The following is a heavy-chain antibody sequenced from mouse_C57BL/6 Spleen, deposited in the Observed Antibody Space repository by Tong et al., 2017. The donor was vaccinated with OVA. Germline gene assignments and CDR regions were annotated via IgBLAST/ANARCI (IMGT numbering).Heavy chain of an antibody. CDR1: GYTFTVYE. J-gene: IGHJ3*01. D-gene: IGHD1-1*01. CDR2: IDPETGGT. Sequence: VQLQESGAELVRPGASVTLSCKASGYTFTVYEMHWVKQTPVHGLEWIGAIDPETGGTAYNQKFKGKAILTADKSSSTAYMELRRLTSEDSAVYYCARVITAVPVAYWGQGTLVTVSA. CDR3: ARVITAVPVAY. V-gene: IGHV1-15*01.